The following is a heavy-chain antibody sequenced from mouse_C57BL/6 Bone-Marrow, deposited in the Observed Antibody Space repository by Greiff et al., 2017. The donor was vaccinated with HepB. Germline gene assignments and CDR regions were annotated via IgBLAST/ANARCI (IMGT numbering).Heavy chain of an antibody. CDR2: ISYDGSN. CDR1: GYSITSGYY. CDR3: ARDGSSDWYFDV. V-gene: IGHV3-6*01. D-gene: IGHD1-1*01. Sequence: EVKLMESGPGLVKPSQSLSLTCSVTGYSITSGYYWNWIRQFPGNKLEWMGYISYDGSNNYNPSLKNRISITRDTSKNQFFLKLNSVTTEDTATYYCARDGSSDWYFDVWGTGTTVTVSS. J-gene: IGHJ1*03.